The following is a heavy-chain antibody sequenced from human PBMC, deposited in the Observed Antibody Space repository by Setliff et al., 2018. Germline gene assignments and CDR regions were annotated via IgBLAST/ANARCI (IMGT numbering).Heavy chain of an antibody. V-gene: IGHV4-34*01. CDR1: GGSFSYYY. CDR3: ARGGSYRPYAFDI. Sequence: SETLSLTCAVYGGSFSYYYWSWIRQPPGKGLEWIGEINHSGSTNYNPSLKSRVTISLDTSKNQFSLTVTSVTAADTAVYYCARGGSYRPYAFDIWGQGTMVTVSS. J-gene: IGHJ3*02. CDR2: INHSGST. D-gene: IGHD1-26*01.